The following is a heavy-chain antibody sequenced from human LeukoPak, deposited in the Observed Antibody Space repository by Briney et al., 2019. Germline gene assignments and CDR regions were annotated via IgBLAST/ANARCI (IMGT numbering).Heavy chain of an antibody. CDR2: IYYSGST. CDR3: ASSPSDYVWGSYRHNWFDP. J-gene: IGHJ5*02. Sequence: GSLRLSCAASGFTFSSYWMSWIRQPPGKGLEWIGSIYYSGSTCYNPSLKSRVTISVDTSKNQFSLKLSSVTAADTAVYYCASSPSDYVWGSYRHNWFDPWGQGTLVTVSS. D-gene: IGHD3-16*02. CDR1: GFTFSSYW. V-gene: IGHV4-39*01.